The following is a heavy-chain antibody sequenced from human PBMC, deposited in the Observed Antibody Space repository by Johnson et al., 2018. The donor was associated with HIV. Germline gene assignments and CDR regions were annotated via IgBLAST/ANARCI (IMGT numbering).Heavy chain of an antibody. CDR2: IKYDGSET. D-gene: IGHD6-25*01. Sequence: QVQLVESGGGVVQPGRSLRLSCTASGFTFSTYAMHWVRQSPGKGLDWVAVIKYDGSETMYADSVKGRFSMSRDNSRSTLFLEMINLRDEDTALYYCARDVAAAKMDAFDTWGQGTMVIVSS. V-gene: IGHV3-30*03. CDR1: GFTFSTYA. J-gene: IGHJ3*02. CDR3: ARDVAAAKMDAFDT.